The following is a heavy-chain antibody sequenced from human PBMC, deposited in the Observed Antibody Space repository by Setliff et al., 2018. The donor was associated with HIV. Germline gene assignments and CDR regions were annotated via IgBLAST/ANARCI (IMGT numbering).Heavy chain of an antibody. V-gene: IGHV3-74*03. CDR3: ARDEKWELLSGSDAFDI. CDR1: GFSFSSNW. Sequence: PGGSLRLSCAGSGFSFSSNWIHWVRQTAGKGLLWVSRISPDGSSTMYADSVKGRFTISRDNSKNTLYLQMNSLRTEDTAVYYCARDEKWELLSGSDAFDIWGQGTMVTVSS. J-gene: IGHJ3*02. D-gene: IGHD1-26*01. CDR2: ISPDGSST.